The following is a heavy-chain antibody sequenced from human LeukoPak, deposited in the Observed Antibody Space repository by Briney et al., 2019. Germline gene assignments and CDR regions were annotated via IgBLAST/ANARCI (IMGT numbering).Heavy chain of an antibody. Sequence: ASVEVSCKASGYTFTSYFIHWVRQAPGQGLEWMGIINPSGGSTNYAQKFQGRVTMTRDTSTSTVYMELSSLRSEDTAVYYCATAKFGGNSYFDYWGQGTLVTVSS. CDR2: INPSGGST. V-gene: IGHV1-46*01. D-gene: IGHD4-23*01. J-gene: IGHJ4*02. CDR1: GYTFTSYF. CDR3: ATAKFGGNSYFDY.